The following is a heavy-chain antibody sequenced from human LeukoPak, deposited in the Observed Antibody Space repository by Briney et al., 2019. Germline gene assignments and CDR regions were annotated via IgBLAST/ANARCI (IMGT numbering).Heavy chain of an antibody. Sequence: SGPTLVKPTQTLTLTCTFSGFSLGRNTVGVGWIRHPPGRALEGIGYIHYSGTTNYNPSLKNRVTISLDTSKNQFSLNLSSVTAADTAVYYCARMGGYSGYATHWGQGTLVTVSS. V-gene: IGHV4-61*05. D-gene: IGHD5-12*01. CDR2: IHYSGTT. CDR1: GFSLGRNTVG. CDR3: ARMGGYSGYATH. J-gene: IGHJ4*02.